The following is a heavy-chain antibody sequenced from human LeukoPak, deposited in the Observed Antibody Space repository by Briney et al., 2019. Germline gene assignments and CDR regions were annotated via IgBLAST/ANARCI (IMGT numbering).Heavy chain of an antibody. V-gene: IGHV1-69*13. J-gene: IGHJ4*02. Sequence: SVKVSCKASGGTFSSYTISWVRQAPGQGLEWMGGIIPIFGTANYAQKFQGRVTITADESTSTAYMELSRLRSDDTAVYYCARDGYSSGREEYWGQGTLVTVSS. D-gene: IGHD6-25*01. CDR2: IIPIFGTA. CDR3: ARDGYSSGREEY. CDR1: GGTFSSYT.